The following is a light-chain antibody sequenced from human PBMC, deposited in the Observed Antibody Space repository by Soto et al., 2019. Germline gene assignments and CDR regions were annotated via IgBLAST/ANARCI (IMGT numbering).Light chain of an antibody. CDR3: QQYNSFST. CDR1: QGISGW. Sequence: DIRMTQSPSTLSASVGDRVTITCRASQGISGWLAWYQQKPGKAPKLLIYDASSLESGVPSRFSGSGSGTEFTLTISSLQPDDSATYHCQQYNSFSTFGQGTKVDI. J-gene: IGKJ1*01. V-gene: IGKV1-5*01. CDR2: DAS.